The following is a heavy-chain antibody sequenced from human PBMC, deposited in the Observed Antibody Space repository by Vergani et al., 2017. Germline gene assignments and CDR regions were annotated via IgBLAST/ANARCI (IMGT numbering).Heavy chain of an antibody. CDR3: ARSPPSYYYDSSGYFDY. CDR2: ISSSSSYI. CDR1: GFTFSSYS. Sequence: EVQLVESGGGLVKPGGSLRLSCAASGFTFSSYSMNWVRQAPGKGLEWVSSISSSSSYIYCADSVKGRFTISRDNAKNSLYLQMNSLRAEDTAVYYCARSPPSYYYDSSGYFDYWGQGTLVTVSS. V-gene: IGHV3-21*01. J-gene: IGHJ4*02. D-gene: IGHD3-22*01.